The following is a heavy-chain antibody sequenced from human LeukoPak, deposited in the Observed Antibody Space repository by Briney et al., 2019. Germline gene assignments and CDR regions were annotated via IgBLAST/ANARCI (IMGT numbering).Heavy chain of an antibody. CDR1: GGSISSYY. D-gene: IGHD6-13*01. V-gene: IGHV4-59*01. CDR2: IYYSGST. CDR3: ARLSFLSESGYSSSWSYYYYYYMDV. Sequence: SETLSLTCTDSGGSISSYYWSWIRQPPGKGVEWIGYIYYSGSTNYNPSLKSRVTISVDTSKNQFSLKLSSVTAADTAVYYCARLSFLSESGYSSSWSYYYYYYMDVWGKGTTVTVSS. J-gene: IGHJ6*03.